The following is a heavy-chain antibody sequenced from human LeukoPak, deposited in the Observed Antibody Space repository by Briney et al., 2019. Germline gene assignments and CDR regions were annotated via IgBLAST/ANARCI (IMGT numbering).Heavy chain of an antibody. D-gene: IGHD3-9*01. Sequence: GGSLRLSCAASGFTFSSYAMSWVRQAPGEGLEWVSAISGSGGSTYYADSVKGRFTISRDNSKNTLYLQMNSLRAEDTAVYYCAKDFSYDILTGYYVGFDYWGQGTLVTVSS. J-gene: IGHJ4*02. V-gene: IGHV3-23*01. CDR2: ISGSGGST. CDR1: GFTFSSYA. CDR3: AKDFSYDILTGYYVGFDY.